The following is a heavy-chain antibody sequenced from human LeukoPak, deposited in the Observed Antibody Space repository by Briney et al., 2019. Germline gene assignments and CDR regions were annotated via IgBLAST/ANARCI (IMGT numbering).Heavy chain of an antibody. V-gene: IGHV4-39*07. J-gene: IGHJ4*02. CDR1: GGSISSSSYY. CDR2: IYYSGST. CDR3: ARDRARDGYNY. Sequence: SETLSLTCTVSGGSISSSSYYWGWIRQPPGKGLEWIGSIYYSGSTYYNPSLKSRVTISVDTSKNQFSLKLSSVTAADTAVYYCARDRARDGYNYWGQGTLVTVSS. D-gene: IGHD5-24*01.